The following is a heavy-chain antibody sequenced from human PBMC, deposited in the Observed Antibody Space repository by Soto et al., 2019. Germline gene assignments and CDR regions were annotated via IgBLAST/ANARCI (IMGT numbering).Heavy chain of an antibody. V-gene: IGHV3-23*01. Sequence: EVQLLESGGGLVQPGGSLRLSCAASGFTFSSYAMSWVRQAPGKGLKWVSAISGSGGSTYYADSVKGRFTISRDNSKNTLSLQMNRLRAEDTAVYYCAKDREREMYYYAGSGYYDYWGQGTLVTVSS. D-gene: IGHD3-22*01. CDR2: ISGSGGST. CDR1: GFTFSSYA. CDR3: AKDREREMYYYAGSGYYDY. J-gene: IGHJ4*02.